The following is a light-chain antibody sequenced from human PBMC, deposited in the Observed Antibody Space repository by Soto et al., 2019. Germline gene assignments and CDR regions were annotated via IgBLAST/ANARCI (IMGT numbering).Light chain of an antibody. Sequence: QSVLTQPPSVSAAPGQKVTISCSGSNSNIGNNYISWYQQLPGTAPKLLIYDNNKRPSEIPDRFSGSKSGTSATLGITGLQIGDEADYYCETWDSRLSAVVFGGGTKLTVL. CDR1: NSNIGNNY. CDR2: DNN. J-gene: IGLJ2*01. V-gene: IGLV1-51*01. CDR3: ETWDSRLSAVV.